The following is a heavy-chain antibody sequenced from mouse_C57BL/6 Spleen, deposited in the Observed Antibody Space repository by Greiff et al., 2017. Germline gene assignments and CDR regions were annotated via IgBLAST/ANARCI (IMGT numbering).Heavy chain of an antibody. J-gene: IGHJ2*01. D-gene: IGHD3-1*01. V-gene: IGHV1-5*01. CDR3: TRGANDDFDY. CDR1: GYTFTSYW. CDR2: IYPGNSDS. Sequence: VQLKESGAVLARPGASVKMSCKTSGYTFTSYWMHWVKQRPGQGLEWVGAIYPGNSDSNYNQKFQGKAKLTAVTSANTAYLELSSLTNEDSAVYYCTRGANDDFDYWGQGTTLTVSS.